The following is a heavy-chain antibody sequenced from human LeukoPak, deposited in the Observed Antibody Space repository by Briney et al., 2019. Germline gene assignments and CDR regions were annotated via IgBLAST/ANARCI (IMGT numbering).Heavy chain of an antibody. D-gene: IGHD1-26*01. CDR2: IHYSGNT. CDR1: GGSISSYY. J-gene: IGHJ6*04. Sequence: SETLSLTCTVSGGSISSYYCSWIRHPPGKGLEWIGNIHYSGNTDYNTYLKSRVTISVDTPKSQFSLKLTAVTAAHTAVYYFAGDGTESSGSYFSTSISPLDVWGKGTMVTVSS. CDR3: AGDGTESSGSYFSTSISPLDV. V-gene: IGHV4-59*01.